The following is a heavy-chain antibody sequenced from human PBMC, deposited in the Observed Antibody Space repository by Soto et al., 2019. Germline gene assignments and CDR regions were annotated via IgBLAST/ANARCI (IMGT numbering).Heavy chain of an antibody. V-gene: IGHV6-1*01. Sequence: SQTLSLTCAIPGDSFSSNTASGTWIRASPPRGLEWQGRTYYRSNWRHDYAVSVKSRITVNPDTSKNHFSLQLNSVTPDDTAVHYCARGVAGSGFDLWGHGALVTVSS. CDR2: TYYRSNWRH. D-gene: IGHD2-15*01. CDR3: ARGVAGSGFDL. CDR1: GDSFSSNTAS. J-gene: IGHJ4*01.